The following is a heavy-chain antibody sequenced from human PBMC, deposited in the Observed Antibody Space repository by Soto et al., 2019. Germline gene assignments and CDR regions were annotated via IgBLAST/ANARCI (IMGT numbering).Heavy chain of an antibody. CDR3: ARRGYSSSWYYYYYYGMDV. CDR2: MNPNSGNT. V-gene: IGHV1-8*01. J-gene: IGHJ6*02. CDR1: GYTFTSYD. Sequence: QVQLVQSGAEVKKPGASVKVSCKASGYTFTSYDINWVRQATGQGLEWMGWMNPNSGNTGYAQKFQGRVTMTRNTSISTAYMELSSLRSEDTALYYCARRGYSSSWYYYYYYGMDVWSQGTTVTVSS. D-gene: IGHD6-13*01.